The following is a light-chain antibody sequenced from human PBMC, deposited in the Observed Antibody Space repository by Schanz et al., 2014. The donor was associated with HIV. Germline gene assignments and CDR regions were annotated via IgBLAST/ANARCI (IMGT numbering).Light chain of an antibody. CDR1: SSDVGGYNY. CDR2: DVT. Sequence: QSALTQPRSVSGSPGQSVTISCTGTSSDVGGYNYVSWYQQHPGKAPKLMIYDVTKRPSGVPDRFSGSKSGNTASLTISGLQAEDEADYYCNSYTSSSTLVFGGGTKVTVL. CDR3: NSYTSSSTLV. V-gene: IGLV2-11*01. J-gene: IGLJ2*01.